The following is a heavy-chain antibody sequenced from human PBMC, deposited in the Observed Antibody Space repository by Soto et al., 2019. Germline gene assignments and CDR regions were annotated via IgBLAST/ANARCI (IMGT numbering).Heavy chain of an antibody. V-gene: IGHV4-39*01. Sequence: SETLSLTCTVSGGSISSSSYYWGWIRQPPGKGLEWIGSIYYSGSTYYNPSLKSRVTISVDTSKNQFSLKLSSVTAADTAVYYCASTYRGIAVAGVDYWGQGTLVTVSS. CDR2: IYYSGST. D-gene: IGHD6-19*01. CDR1: GGSISSSSYY. J-gene: IGHJ4*02. CDR3: ASTYRGIAVAGVDY.